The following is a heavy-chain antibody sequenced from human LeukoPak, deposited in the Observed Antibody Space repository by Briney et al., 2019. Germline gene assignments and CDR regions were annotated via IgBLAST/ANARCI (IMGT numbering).Heavy chain of an antibody. CDR1: GGSINGYY. D-gene: IGHD6-19*01. V-gene: IGHV4-59*08. Sequence: SETLSLTCTVYGGSINGYYWSWIRQPPGKGLEWIGYIYFSGSTNYNPSLKSRVTISIDTSKNQFSLKLSSVTAADTAVYYCARHEAVAGSNFDYWGQGTLVTVSS. J-gene: IGHJ4*02. CDR3: ARHEAVAGSNFDY. CDR2: IYFSGST.